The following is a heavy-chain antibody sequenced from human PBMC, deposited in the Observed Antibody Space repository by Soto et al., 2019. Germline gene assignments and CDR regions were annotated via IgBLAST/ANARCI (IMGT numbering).Heavy chain of an antibody. D-gene: IGHD6-13*01. CDR1: GGSIRSGGYF. Sequence: VQLQESGPGLVKPSQTLSLTCTVSGGSIRSGGYFWSWVRQQPGKGLEWIGHIYYTGGTSYNPSLESRFAMSVDTSKNEFTLKVNSVTAADTAIYYCARFAKEENPKLESWYAFDFWGRGTLVTVSS. J-gene: IGHJ4*02. CDR3: ARFAKEENPKLESWYAFDF. V-gene: IGHV4-31*03. CDR2: IYYTGGT.